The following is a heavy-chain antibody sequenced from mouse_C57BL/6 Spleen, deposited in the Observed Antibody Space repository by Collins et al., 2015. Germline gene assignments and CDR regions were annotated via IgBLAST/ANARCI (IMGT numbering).Heavy chain of an antibody. Sequence: QIQLVQSGPELKKPGETVKISCKASGYTFTTYGMGWVKQAPGKGLKWMGWINTYSGVSIHADDFKGRFAFSLETSASTAYLQINNLKNEDTATYFCARGYYFDYWGQGTTLTVSS. CDR3: ARGYYFDY. V-gene: IGHV9-3*01. J-gene: IGHJ2*01. CDR2: INTYSGVS. CDR1: GYTFTTYG.